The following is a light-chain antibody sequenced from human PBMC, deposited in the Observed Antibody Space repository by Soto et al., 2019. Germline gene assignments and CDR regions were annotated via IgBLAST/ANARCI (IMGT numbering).Light chain of an antibody. Sequence: DIQMTQSPSSLSASVGDRVTITCRARQGIRNFLAWYQQKPGKVPKLLISAASTLESGVPSRFSGSGSGTDFNLTITSLQPEDVATYYCQKYSSVITFGQGTRLEIK. CDR2: AAS. V-gene: IGKV1-27*01. CDR3: QKYSSVIT. CDR1: QGIRNF. J-gene: IGKJ5*01.